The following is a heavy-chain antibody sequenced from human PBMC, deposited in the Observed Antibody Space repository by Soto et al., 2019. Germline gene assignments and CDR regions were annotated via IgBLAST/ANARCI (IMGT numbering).Heavy chain of an antibody. Sequence: QVQLVQSGAEVKKPGASVKVSCKASGYTFTDYYMHWVRQAPGQRLEWMGWINPNSGTTNYAQKFQGWVTMTRDTSITTVYMEVSRLRSDDAAVYYCARVPRGVYSGMDVRGQGTTVTVS. J-gene: IGHJ6*02. CDR1: GYTFTDYY. CDR3: ARVPRGVYSGMDV. CDR2: INPNSGTT. D-gene: IGHD3-10*01. V-gene: IGHV1-2*04.